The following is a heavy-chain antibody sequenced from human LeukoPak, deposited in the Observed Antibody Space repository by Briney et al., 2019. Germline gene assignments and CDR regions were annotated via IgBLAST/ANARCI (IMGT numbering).Heavy chain of an antibody. CDR1: GFTFSTYW. CDR2: IKQDGSEK. J-gene: IGHJ5*02. D-gene: IGHD4-23*01. Sequence: GGSLRLSCAASGFTFSTYWMSWVRHAPGKGLEWVANIKQDGSEKYYVDSVKGRFAISRDNAKNSLFLQMNTLRVEDTAVYYCAKDSLLTVVSPVAASWGQGILVTVSS. V-gene: IGHV3-7*01. CDR3: AKDSLLTVVSPVAAS.